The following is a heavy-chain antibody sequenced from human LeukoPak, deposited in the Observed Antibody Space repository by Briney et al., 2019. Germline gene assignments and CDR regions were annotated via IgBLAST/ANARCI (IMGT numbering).Heavy chain of an antibody. D-gene: IGHD3-10*02. CDR2: ISSSTSYI. CDR1: GFTFSDYY. Sequence: GGSLRLSCAASGFTFSDYYMSWIRQAPGKGLEWVSSISSSTSYIYYADSVKGRFTISRDNAKNSLYLQMNSLRAEDTAVYYCAELGITMIGGVWGKGTTVTISS. CDR3: AELGITMIGGV. J-gene: IGHJ6*04. V-gene: IGHV3-11*06.